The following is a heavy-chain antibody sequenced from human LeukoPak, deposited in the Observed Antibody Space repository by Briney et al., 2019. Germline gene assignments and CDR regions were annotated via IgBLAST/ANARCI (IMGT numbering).Heavy chain of an antibody. Sequence: RGSLRLSCAASGFTVSSNYMSWVRQAPGKGLEWVSVIYSGGSTYYADSVKGRFTISRDNSKNTLYLQMNSLRAEDTAVYYCARGGYCSSSSCYALSDYWAQEPLVTV. D-gene: IGHD2-2*01. CDR1: GFTVSSNY. CDR3: ARGGYCSSSSCYALSDY. V-gene: IGHV3-66*01. CDR2: IYSGGST. J-gene: IGHJ4*02.